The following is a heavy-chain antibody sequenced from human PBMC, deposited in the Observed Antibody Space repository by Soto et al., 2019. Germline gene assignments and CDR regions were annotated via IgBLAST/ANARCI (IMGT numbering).Heavy chain of an antibody. Sequence: SETLSLTCTVSGCSISSGGYYWSWIRQHPGKGLEWIGYIYYSGSTYYNPSLKSRVTISVDTSKNQFSLKLSSVTAADTAVYYCARGRDRYSYGFRDAFDIWGQGTMVTVSS. CDR1: GCSISSGGYY. V-gene: IGHV4-31*03. CDR2: IYYSGST. D-gene: IGHD5-18*01. J-gene: IGHJ3*02. CDR3: ARGRDRYSYGFRDAFDI.